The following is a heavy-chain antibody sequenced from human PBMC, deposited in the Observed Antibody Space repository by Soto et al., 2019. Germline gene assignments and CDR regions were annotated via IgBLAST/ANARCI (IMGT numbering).Heavy chain of an antibody. J-gene: IGHJ6*02. V-gene: IGHV1-3*01. CDR2: INAGNGNT. D-gene: IGHD1-1*01. Sequence: QVQLVQSGAEVKKPGASVKVSCKASGYTFTSYAMHWVRQAPGQRLEWMGWINAGNGNTKYSQKFQGRVTITRDTSASTAYMELSSLRSEDTAVYYCARLKLERLLVHLYYYGMDVWGQGTTVTVSS. CDR1: GYTFTSYA. CDR3: ARLKLERLLVHLYYYGMDV.